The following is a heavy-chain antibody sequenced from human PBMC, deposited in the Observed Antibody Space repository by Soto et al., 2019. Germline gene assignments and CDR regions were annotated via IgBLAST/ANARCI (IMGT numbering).Heavy chain of an antibody. CDR2: ISSSGSTI. J-gene: IGHJ4*02. Sequence: PGGSLRLSCAASGFTFSDYYMSWIRQAPGKGLEWVSYISSSGSTIYYADSVKGRFTISRDNAKNSLYLQMNSLRAEDTAVYYCAREEASDSSSWFDYWGQGTLVTVSS. D-gene: IGHD6-13*01. CDR1: GFTFSDYY. CDR3: AREEASDSSSWFDY. V-gene: IGHV3-11*01.